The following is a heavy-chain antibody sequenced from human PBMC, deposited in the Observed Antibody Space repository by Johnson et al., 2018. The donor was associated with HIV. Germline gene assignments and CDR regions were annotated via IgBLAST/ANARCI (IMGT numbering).Heavy chain of an antibody. CDR1: GFTFSSYG. CDR3: ARGGVVHDAFDM. V-gene: IGHV3-30*02. J-gene: IGHJ3*02. Sequence: VQLVESGGGVVQPGGSLRLSCAASGFTFSSYGMHWVRQAPGKGLEGVAFIRYDGSNKYYADSVKGRFTISRDNSKNTLYLQMSSLRTEDTAVFYCARGGVVHDAFDMWGQGTMVTVSS. D-gene: IGHD2-2*01. CDR2: IRYDGSNK.